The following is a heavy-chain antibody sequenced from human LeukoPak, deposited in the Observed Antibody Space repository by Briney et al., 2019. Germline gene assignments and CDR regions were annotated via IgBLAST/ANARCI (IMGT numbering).Heavy chain of an antibody. Sequence: GGSLRLSCAASGFTFSNYAMTWVRQAPGKGLEWVSAISGSGGSTYYADSVKGRFTISRDNSKSTLYLQLNSLRAEDMAVYYCAKVLSGSFFPPAFDYWGQGTLVTVSS. CDR2: ISGSGGST. CDR1: GFTFSNYA. CDR3: AKVLSGSFFPPAFDY. J-gene: IGHJ4*02. V-gene: IGHV3-23*01. D-gene: IGHD1-26*01.